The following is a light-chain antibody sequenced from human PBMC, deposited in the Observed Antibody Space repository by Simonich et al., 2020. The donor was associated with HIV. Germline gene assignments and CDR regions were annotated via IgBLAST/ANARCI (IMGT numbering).Light chain of an antibody. V-gene: IGKV1-8*01. CDR1: QGISSY. CDR2: AAS. J-gene: IGKJ3*01. Sequence: AIRMTQSPSSLSASTGDRVTITCRASQGISSYLAWYQQKPGKAPKLLIYAASTLQSGVPSRFSGIGSGTDFILTISSLQPEDFATYYCQQSFSTPFTFGPGTKVDIK. CDR3: QQSFSTPFT.